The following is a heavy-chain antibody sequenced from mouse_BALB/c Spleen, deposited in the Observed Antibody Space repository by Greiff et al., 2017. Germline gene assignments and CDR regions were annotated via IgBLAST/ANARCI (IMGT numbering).Heavy chain of an antibody. V-gene: IGHV1-55*01. J-gene: IGHJ4*01. D-gene: IGHD1-2*01. Sequence: QVQLQQPGAELVKPGTSVKLSCKASGYNFTSYWINWVKLRPGQGLEWIGDIYPGSGSTNYNEKFKSKATLTVDTSSSTAYMQLSSLASEDSALYYCARSGYYGYGYAMDYWGQGTSVTVSS. CDR3: ARSGYYGYGYAMDY. CDR1: GYNFTSYW. CDR2: IYPGSGST.